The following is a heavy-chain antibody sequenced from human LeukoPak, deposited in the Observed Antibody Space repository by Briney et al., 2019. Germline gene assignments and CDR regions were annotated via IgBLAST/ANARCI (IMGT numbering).Heavy chain of an antibody. D-gene: IGHD6-13*01. CDR3: AKRLHSSNWYAAFDC. Sequence: GGSLRLSCAVSGFTFSNYAMSWVRQAPGQGLEWLLAISGSDGSTSYADSVKGRFTISRDNSKNTLYLQMNSLRAEDTAVYYCAKRLHSSNWYAAFDCWGQGTLVTVSS. CDR2: ISGSDGST. V-gene: IGHV3-23*01. J-gene: IGHJ4*02. CDR1: GFTFSNYA.